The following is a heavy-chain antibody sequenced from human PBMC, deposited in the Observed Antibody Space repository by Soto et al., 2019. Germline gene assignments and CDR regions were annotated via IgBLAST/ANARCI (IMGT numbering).Heavy chain of an antibody. CDR3: ASDTMVRGVIHGAFDI. J-gene: IGHJ3*02. V-gene: IGHV1-69*13. CDR2: IIPIFGTA. D-gene: IGHD3-10*01. CDR1: GGTFSSYA. Sequence: GASVKVSCKASGGTFSSYAISWVRQAPGQGLEWMGGIIPIFGTANYAQKFQGRVTITADESTSTAYMELSSLRSEDTAVYYCASDTMVRGVIHGAFDIWGQGTMVTVSS.